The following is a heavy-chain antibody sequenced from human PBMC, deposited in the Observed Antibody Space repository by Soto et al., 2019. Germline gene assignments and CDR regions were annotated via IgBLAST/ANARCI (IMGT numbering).Heavy chain of an antibody. Sequence: QVQLQESGPGLVKPSQTLSLTCTVSGGSISSGGYYWSWIRQHPGKGLEWIGYIYYSGSTNYNPSLKSRVTISVDTSKNQFSLKLSSVTAADTAVYYCARALETKGRWDYYFDYWGQGTLVTVSS. D-gene: IGHD1-26*01. V-gene: IGHV4-31*03. J-gene: IGHJ4*02. CDR3: ARALETKGRWDYYFDY. CDR2: IYYSGST. CDR1: GGSISSGGYY.